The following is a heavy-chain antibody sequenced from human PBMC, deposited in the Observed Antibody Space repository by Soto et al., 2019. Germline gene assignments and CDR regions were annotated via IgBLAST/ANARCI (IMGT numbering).Heavy chain of an antibody. CDR2: IWYDGSNK. CDR3: ARGNYGDYVGDAFDI. Sequence: GGSLRLSCAASGFSFSSYGMHWVRQAPGKGLEWVAVIWYDGSNKYYGDSVKGRFTISRDNSKNTLYLQMNSLRAEDTAVYYCARGNYGDYVGDAFDIWGQGTMVTVSS. CDR1: GFSFSSYG. D-gene: IGHD4-17*01. J-gene: IGHJ3*02. V-gene: IGHV3-33*01.